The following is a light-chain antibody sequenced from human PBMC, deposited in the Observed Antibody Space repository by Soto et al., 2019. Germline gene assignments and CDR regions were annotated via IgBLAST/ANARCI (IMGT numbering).Light chain of an antibody. Sequence: QSALTQAASESGSPGQSITISCTGTSSDVGGYNYVSWYQQHPGKAPKLMIYEVSTRPSGVSNRFSGSKSGNTASLAISGLQAEDEADYYCTSYTSSSTQVLFGGGTKLTVL. CDR3: TSYTSSSTQVL. CDR1: SSDVGGYNY. CDR2: EVS. J-gene: IGLJ2*01. V-gene: IGLV2-14*01.